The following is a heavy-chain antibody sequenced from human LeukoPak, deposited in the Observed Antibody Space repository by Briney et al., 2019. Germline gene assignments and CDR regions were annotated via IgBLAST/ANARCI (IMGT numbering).Heavy chain of an antibody. CDR1: GFTFSSYS. CDR2: ISSSSSYI. Sequence: GGSLRLSCAASGFTFSSYSMNWVRQAPGKGLEWVSSISSSSSYIYYADSVKGRFTISRDNAKNSLYLQMNSLRAEDTAVYYCAREGGATDYFDYWGQGTLVTVSS. CDR3: AREGGATDYFDY. J-gene: IGHJ4*02. D-gene: IGHD1-26*01. V-gene: IGHV3-21*01.